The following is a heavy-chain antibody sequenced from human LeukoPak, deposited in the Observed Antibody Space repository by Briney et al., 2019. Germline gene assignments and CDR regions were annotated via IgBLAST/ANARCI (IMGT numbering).Heavy chain of an antibody. J-gene: IGHJ3*02. CDR2: INPNSGGT. Sequence: GASVKVSCKASGYTFTGYYMHWVRQAPGQGLEWMGWINPNSGGTNYAQKFQGRVTMTRDTSISTAYMELSRLRSDDTAVYYCARGHDIAARLCDAFDIWGQGTMVTVSS. D-gene: IGHD6-6*01. V-gene: IGHV1-2*02. CDR3: ARGHDIAARLCDAFDI. CDR1: GYTFTGYY.